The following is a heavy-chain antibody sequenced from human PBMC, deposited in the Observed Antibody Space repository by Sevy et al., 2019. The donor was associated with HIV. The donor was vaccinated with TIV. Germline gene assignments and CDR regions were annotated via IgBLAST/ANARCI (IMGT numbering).Heavy chain of an antibody. CDR1: GLTFNIYP. V-gene: IGHV3-30*04. D-gene: IGHD2-2*03. CDR2: VSFDASFK. Sequence: GGSLRLSCVASGLTFNIYPLNWVRQAPGKGLEWVAVVSFDASFKYYADFVKGRFTISRDNSKDTVFLQMDSLRGEDTGKYYCTSGRNGASFGYWGQGAQVTVSS. J-gene: IGHJ4*02. CDR3: TSGRNGASFGY.